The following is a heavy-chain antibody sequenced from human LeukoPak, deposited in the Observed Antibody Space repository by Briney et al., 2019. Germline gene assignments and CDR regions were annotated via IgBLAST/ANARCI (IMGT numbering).Heavy chain of an antibody. CDR3: AKDFTPLGYGALIDY. V-gene: IGHV3-23*01. D-gene: IGHD5-12*01. CDR2: IRGGGDNI. CDR1: GFTFSTYV. Sequence: PGGSLRLSCAASGFTFSTYVMTWVRQAPGKGLEWVALIRGGGDNIHYADSVTGRFTISRDNSRNKLYLQMNSLRAEDTAVYYCAKDFTPLGYGALIDYWGQGTLVTVSS. J-gene: IGHJ4*02.